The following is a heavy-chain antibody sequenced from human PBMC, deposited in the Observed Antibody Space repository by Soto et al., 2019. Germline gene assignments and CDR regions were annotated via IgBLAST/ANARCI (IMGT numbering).Heavy chain of an antibody. CDR1: GFTFNNAW. V-gene: IGHV3-15*02. CDR3: TTSPPSYYDSSGDQSY. D-gene: IGHD3-22*01. J-gene: IGHJ4*02. Sequence: EVQLVESGGALVKPGGSLRLSCAASGFTFNNAWMSWVRQAPGRGLEWVGRIKTKADGERTDYAAPVKGRFTLSRDDSENLLYLQRNSLKTEDTAVYYCTTSPPSYYDSSGDQSYWGQGTLVTVSS. CDR2: IKTKADGERT.